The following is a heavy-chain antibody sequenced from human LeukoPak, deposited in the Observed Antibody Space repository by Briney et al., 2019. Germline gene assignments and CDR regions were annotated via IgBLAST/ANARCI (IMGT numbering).Heavy chain of an antibody. D-gene: IGHD1-26*01. Sequence: SGPTLVNPTQTLTLTCTFSGFSLSTSGMCVSWIRQPPGKALEWLARIDWDDDKYYSTSLKTRLTISKDTSNNQAVLTMTNMDPVDTAPFFWARAGIGGVFDYWGQGTLVPVSS. CDR1: GFSLSTSGMC. CDR3: ARAGIGGVFDY. CDR2: IDWDDDK. J-gene: IGHJ4*02. V-gene: IGHV2-70*11.